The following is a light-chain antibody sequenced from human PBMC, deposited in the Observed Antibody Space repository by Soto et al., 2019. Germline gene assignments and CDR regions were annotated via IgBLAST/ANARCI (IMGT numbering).Light chain of an antibody. J-gene: IGLJ2*01. CDR1: SGHSNYA. Sequence: QSVLTQSPSASASLGASVKLTCTLSSGHSNYAIAWHQQQSEKGPRYLMKLNSDGSHSKGDGIPDRFSGSSSGAERYLTISRLQSEDEAEYYCQTWGSGIVVFGGGTKVTVL. V-gene: IGLV4-69*01. CDR3: QTWGSGIVV. CDR2: LNSDGSH.